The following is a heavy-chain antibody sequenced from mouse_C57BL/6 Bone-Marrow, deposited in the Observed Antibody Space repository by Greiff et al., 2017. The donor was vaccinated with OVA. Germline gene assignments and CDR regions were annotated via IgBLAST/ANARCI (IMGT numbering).Heavy chain of an antibody. Sequence: EVQLVESGGGLVKPGGSLKLSCAASGFTFSSYAMSWVRQTPEKRLEWVATISDGGSYTYYPDNVKGRFTISRDNAKNHLYLQMSHLKSEDTAMYYCALDRTFVWGTGTTVTVSS. CDR3: ALDRTFV. J-gene: IGHJ1*03. CDR1: GFTFSSYA. V-gene: IGHV5-4*01. CDR2: ISDGGSYT.